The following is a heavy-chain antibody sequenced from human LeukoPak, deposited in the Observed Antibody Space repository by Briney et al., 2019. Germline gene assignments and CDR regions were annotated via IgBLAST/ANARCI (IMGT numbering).Heavy chain of an antibody. CDR3: ARDITYYDFWSGYTY. CDR1: GFTFSSYW. Sequence: GGSLRLSCAASGFTFSSYWMSWVRQAPGKGLEWVANIKQDGGEKHYVDSVKGRFTISRDNAKNLVYLQMNSLRAEDTAMYYCARDITYYDFWSGYTYWGQGTLVTVSS. CDR2: IKQDGGEK. J-gene: IGHJ4*02. D-gene: IGHD3-3*01. V-gene: IGHV3-7*01.